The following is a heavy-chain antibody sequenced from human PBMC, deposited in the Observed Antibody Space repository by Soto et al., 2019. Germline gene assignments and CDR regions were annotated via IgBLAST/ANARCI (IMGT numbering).Heavy chain of an antibody. CDR3: VQESPGFAADPDAYHI. D-gene: IGHD3-10*01. J-gene: IGHJ3*02. V-gene: IGHV3-74*01. Sequence: EVQLVEYGGGLVQPGGSLRSSCAASGFTFSHYWMHWVRQAPGKGLVWVSRINSDGTRTNYADSVKGRFTISRDNGKNTIFLQMSRLTTEDTAVYYCVQESPGFAADPDAYHIWGQGTKVTVS. CDR1: GFTFSHYW. CDR2: INSDGTRT.